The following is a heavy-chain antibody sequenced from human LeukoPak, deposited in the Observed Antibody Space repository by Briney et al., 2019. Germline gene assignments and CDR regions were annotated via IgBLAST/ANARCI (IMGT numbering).Heavy chain of an antibody. CDR3: ARVGGGSSSFDKNWFSRHYYYGMDV. CDR2: INPSGGST. J-gene: IGHJ6*02. V-gene: IGHV1-46*01. CDR1: GYTFTSYY. Sequence: ASVKVSCKASGYTFTSYYMHWVRQAPRQGLEWMGIINPSGGSTSYAQKFQGRVTMTRDTSTSTVYMELSSLRSEDTAVYYCARVGGGSSSFDKNWFSRHYYYGMDVWGQGTTVTVSS. D-gene: IGHD6-13*01.